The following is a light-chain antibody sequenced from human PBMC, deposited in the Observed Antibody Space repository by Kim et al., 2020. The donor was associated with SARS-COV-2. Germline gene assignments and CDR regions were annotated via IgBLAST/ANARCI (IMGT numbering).Light chain of an antibody. CDR3: QQRDDWPLR. J-gene: IGKJ5*01. Sequence: EVVLTQSPAILSLSPGERATLSCRASQSVVSYFAWYQHKPGQPPRLLIYDASNSTTGIPARISGSGCATNFTPLVSSLEDEDFAVYYCQQRDDWPLRFGGGTRLEIK. V-gene: IGKV3-11*01. CDR2: DAS. CDR1: QSVVSY.